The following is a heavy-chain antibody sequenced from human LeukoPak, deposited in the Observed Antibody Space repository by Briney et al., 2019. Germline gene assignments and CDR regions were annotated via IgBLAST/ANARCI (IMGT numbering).Heavy chain of an antibody. J-gene: IGHJ4*02. CDR1: GYTFTSYA. V-gene: IGHV1-3*01. CDR2: INAGNGDT. CDR3: ARRSNLRWFGNIKNSALDF. Sequence: GASVKVSCKASGYTFTSYAIHWVRQAPGQGLEWMGWINAGNGDTKYSEKFQGRVTIISDTSANTAYMELSSLRFEDTAVYYCARRSNLRWFGNIKNSALDFWGQGTLVTVSS. D-gene: IGHD3-10*01.